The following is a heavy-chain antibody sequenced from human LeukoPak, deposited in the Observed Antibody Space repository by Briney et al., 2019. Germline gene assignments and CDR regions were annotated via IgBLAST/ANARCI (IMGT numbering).Heavy chain of an antibody. CDR1: GYTFTSYD. Sequence: ASVKVSCKASGYTFTSYDINWVRQATGQGLEWMGWMNPNRGNTGYAQKFQGRVTMTRNTSISTAYMELSSLRSEDTAVYYCARGVGATTAPYYYYYMDVWGKGTTVTVSS. V-gene: IGHV1-8*01. D-gene: IGHD1-26*01. J-gene: IGHJ6*03. CDR3: ARGVGATTAPYYYYYMDV. CDR2: MNPNRGNT.